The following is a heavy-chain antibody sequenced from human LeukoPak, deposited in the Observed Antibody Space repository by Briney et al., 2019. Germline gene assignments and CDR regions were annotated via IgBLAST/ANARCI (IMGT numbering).Heavy chain of an antibody. CDR3: AKWGDYDVLTGYYFSDY. Sequence: YADSVKGRFTISRDNSKNTVFLQMNSLRAEATAVYYCAKWGDYDVLTGYYFSDYWGQGTLVTVSS. V-gene: IGHV3-23*01. J-gene: IGHJ4*02. D-gene: IGHD3-9*01.